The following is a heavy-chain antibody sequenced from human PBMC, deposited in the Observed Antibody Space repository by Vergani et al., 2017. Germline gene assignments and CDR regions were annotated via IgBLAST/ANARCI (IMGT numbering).Heavy chain of an antibody. CDR2: TWYDGNNK. D-gene: IGHD1-14*01. Sequence: QVQLVESGGGVVQPGRSLRLSCAASGFTFNQYGMHWVRQAPGKGLEWVAVTWYDGNNKQYADSVKGRFTISRDNSESTMYLQMNSLRDEDTGVYYCPRHLRLLDNRFDPWGQGTLVTGSS. CDR1: GFTFNQYG. V-gene: IGHV3-33*01. J-gene: IGHJ5*01. CDR3: PRHLRLLDNRFDP.